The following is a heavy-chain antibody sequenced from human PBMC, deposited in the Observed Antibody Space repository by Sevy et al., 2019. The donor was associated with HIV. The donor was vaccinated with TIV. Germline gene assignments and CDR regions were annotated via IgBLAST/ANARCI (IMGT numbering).Heavy chain of an antibody. V-gene: IGHV5-51*01. J-gene: IGHJ4*02. Sequence: GESLKISCKASGYSFTRYWIGWVRQMPGKGLEWMGIIDPDDSDTRYSPSFQGQVTISADKSISTAYLQWSSLKASDTAMYYCARRDGYSSIDYWGQGTLVTVSS. CDR1: GYSFTRYW. CDR2: IDPDDSDT. D-gene: IGHD4-4*01. CDR3: ARRDGYSSIDY.